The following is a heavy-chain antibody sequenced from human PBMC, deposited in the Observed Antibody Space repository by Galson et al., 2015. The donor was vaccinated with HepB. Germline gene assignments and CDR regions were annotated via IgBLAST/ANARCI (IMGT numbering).Heavy chain of an antibody. CDR3: VRRPNYYDSGGYWGEVDC. Sequence: PALVKPTQTLTLTCTFSGFSLSTSGVGVGWIRQPPGKALEWLAVIYWDDDKRYSPSLKSRLTITKDTSKNQVVLTMTNMDPVDTATYYCVRRPNYYDSGGYWGEVDCWGQGTLVTVSS. J-gene: IGHJ4*02. D-gene: IGHD3-22*01. CDR2: IYWDDDK. V-gene: IGHV2-5*02. CDR1: GFSLSTSGVG.